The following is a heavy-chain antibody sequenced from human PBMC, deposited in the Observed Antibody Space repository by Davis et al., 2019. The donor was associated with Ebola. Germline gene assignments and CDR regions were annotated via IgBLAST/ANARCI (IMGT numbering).Heavy chain of an antibody. CDR1: GFTFSSYE. CDR2: ISSSGSTI. CDR3: AGTRGKGLWFT. J-gene: IGHJ5*02. Sequence: PGGSLRLSCAASGFTFSSYEMNWVRQAPGKGLEWVSYISSSGSTIYYADSVKGRFTISRDNAKNSLYLQMNSLRAEDTAVYYCAGTRGKGLWFTWGQGTLVTVSS. D-gene: IGHD3-10*01. V-gene: IGHV3-48*03.